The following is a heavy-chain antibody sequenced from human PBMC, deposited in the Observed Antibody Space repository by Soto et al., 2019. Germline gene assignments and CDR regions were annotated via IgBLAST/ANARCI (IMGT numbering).Heavy chain of an antibody. V-gene: IGHV3-33*01. J-gene: IGHJ4*02. Sequence: QVQLVESGGGVVQPGRSLRLSCAASGFTFSSYGMHWVRQAPGKGLEGVAVIWYDGSNKYYADSVKGRFTISRDNSKNTLYMQMNSLRAEDTAVYYCAGRGNSAFDYWGQGTLVTVSS. CDR2: IWYDGSNK. D-gene: IGHD4-4*01. CDR3: AGRGNSAFDY. CDR1: GFTFSSYG.